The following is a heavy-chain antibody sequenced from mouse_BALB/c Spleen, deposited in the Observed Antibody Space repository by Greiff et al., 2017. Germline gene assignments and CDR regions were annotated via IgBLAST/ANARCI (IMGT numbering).Heavy chain of an antibody. J-gene: IGHJ2*01. D-gene: IGHD2-10*02. CDR3: TRQSYGNYVDY. CDR1: GYTFTSYW. V-gene: IGHV1-5*01. Sequence: VQLQQSGTVLARPGASVKMSCKASGYTFTSYWMHWVKQRPGQGLEWIGAIYPGNSDTSYNQKFKGKAKLTAVTSTSTAYMELSNLTNEDSAVYYCTRQSYGNYVDYWGQGTTLTVSS. CDR2: IYPGNSDT.